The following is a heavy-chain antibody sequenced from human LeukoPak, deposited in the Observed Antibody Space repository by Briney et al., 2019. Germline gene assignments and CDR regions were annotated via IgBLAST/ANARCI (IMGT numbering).Heavy chain of an antibody. CDR3: ARSAYNSGWYYLH. CDR2: ISAYNGNT. J-gene: IGHJ4*02. CDR1: GYTFTSYG. Sequence: ASVKVSCKTSGYTFTSYGISWVRQPPGKGLEWLGWISAYNGNTKYAQNVQDRVTMTTDTSTGTAYMELTSLTSDDTAVYYCARSAYNSGWYYLHWGQGTLVTVSS. D-gene: IGHD6-19*01. V-gene: IGHV1-18*01.